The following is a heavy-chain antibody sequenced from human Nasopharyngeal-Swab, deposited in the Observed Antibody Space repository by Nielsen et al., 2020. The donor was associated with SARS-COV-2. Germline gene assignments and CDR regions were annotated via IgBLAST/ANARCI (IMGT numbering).Heavy chain of an antibody. Sequence: GGSLRLSCAGSGFIFSNYAMHWVRQAPGKGLEWVSSINSDSTSIYYSDSVRGRFTISRDNAKNSLYLQMNSLRVEDTAVYYCTRDNYVWGTHDFWGQGTLVTVSS. J-gene: IGHJ4*02. CDR2: INSDSTSI. CDR1: GFIFSNYA. V-gene: IGHV3-21*01. CDR3: TRDNYVWGTHDF. D-gene: IGHD3-16*01.